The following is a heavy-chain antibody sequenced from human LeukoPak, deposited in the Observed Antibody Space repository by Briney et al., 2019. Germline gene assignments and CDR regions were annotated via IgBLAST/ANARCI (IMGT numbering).Heavy chain of an antibody. D-gene: IGHD2-2*01. V-gene: IGHV3-30*02. CDR1: SFTFSSYG. CDR2: IRYDGSNK. Sequence: PGGSLRLSCAASSFTFSSYGMHWVRQAPGKGLEWVAFIRYDGSNKFYADSVKGRFTISRDNSKNTLYLQMNSLRTEDTAVYYCAKDQSSFCSRSSCYALHYWGQGTLATVSS. J-gene: IGHJ4*02. CDR3: AKDQSSFCSRSSCYALHY.